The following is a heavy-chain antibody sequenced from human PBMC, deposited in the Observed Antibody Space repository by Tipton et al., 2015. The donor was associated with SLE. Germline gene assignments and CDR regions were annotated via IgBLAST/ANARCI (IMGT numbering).Heavy chain of an antibody. CDR2: IHDSGST. D-gene: IGHD6-6*01. Sequence: TLSLTCTVSGGSISRGSYYWNWIRQPPGKGLEGIGYIHDSGSTIYNSSLKSRVTMSIDTSNNQFSLKLTSVTAADTAVYYCARGGCSSCWFDPWGQGTLVTVSS. V-gene: IGHV4-61*01. CDR1: GGSISRGSYY. J-gene: IGHJ5*02. CDR3: ARGGCSSCWFDP.